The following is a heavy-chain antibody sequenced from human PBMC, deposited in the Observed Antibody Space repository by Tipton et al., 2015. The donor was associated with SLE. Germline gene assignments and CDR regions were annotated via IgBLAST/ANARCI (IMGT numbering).Heavy chain of an antibody. CDR2: ISYDESIK. Sequence: YLRLSCAASGYTFPTYAMHWVRQAPGKALEWVAVISYDESIKYYADSVKARFTISRDNSKSTLYLQMNGLRPEDTAVYYCASQLLFFYYGLDFWGQGTTVTVTS. J-gene: IGHJ6*02. CDR3: ASQLLFFYYGLDF. D-gene: IGHD3-10*01. CDR1: GYTFPTYA. V-gene: IGHV3-30*04.